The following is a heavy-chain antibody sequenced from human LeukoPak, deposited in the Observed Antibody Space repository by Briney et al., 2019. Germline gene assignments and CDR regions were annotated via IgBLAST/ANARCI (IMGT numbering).Heavy chain of an antibody. J-gene: IGHJ4*02. CDR1: GFTFSNAW. V-gene: IGHV3-15*01. CDR3: TTDPGYGSGLDY. Sequence: GGSLRLSCAASGFTFSNAWMSWVRQAPGKGLEWVGRIKSKTDGGTTDYAAPVKGRFTISRDDSKNTLYLQMNSLKTEDTAVYCCTTDPGYGSGLDYWGQGTLVTVSS. D-gene: IGHD3-10*01. CDR2: IKSKTDGGTT.